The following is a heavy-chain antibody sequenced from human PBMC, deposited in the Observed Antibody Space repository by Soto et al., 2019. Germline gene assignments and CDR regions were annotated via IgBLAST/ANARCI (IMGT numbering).Heavy chain of an antibody. CDR2: ISGSGRTT. J-gene: IGHJ6*03. D-gene: IGHD3-16*01. CDR3: AKFRGPSYSYYSMDV. V-gene: IGHV3-23*01. CDR1: GFTFGSYA. Sequence: EVQLLESGGGLVQPGGSLRLYCAASGFTFGSYAMNWLRQAPGRGLECVSFISGSGRTTYYADSVKCRFTVSRDNSKNTLYLQMNSLRAEDTALYYCAKFRGPSYSYYSMDVWGKGTTVTVSS.